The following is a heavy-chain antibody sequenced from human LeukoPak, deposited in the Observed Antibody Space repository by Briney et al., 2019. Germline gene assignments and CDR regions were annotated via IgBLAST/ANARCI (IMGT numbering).Heavy chain of an antibody. Sequence: GGSLRLSCEVSGFTFSTYAMSWVRQAPGKGLEWVAGISDSGGRTNYADSVKGRFTISRDNPKNTLYLQMNSLRVEDTAVYFCAKRGVVIRVILVGFHKEAYYFDSWGQGALVTVSS. V-gene: IGHV3-23*01. CDR1: GFTFSTYA. CDR3: AKRGVVIRVILVGFHKEAYYFDS. CDR2: ISDSGGRT. J-gene: IGHJ4*02. D-gene: IGHD3-22*01.